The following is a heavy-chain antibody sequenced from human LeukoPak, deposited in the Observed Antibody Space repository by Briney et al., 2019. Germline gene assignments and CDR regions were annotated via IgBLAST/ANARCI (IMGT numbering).Heavy chain of an antibody. J-gene: IGHJ6*02. D-gene: IGHD2-15*01. CDR2: ISSSGGTI. CDR3: ARGDSNHGMDV. V-gene: IGHV3-48*03. CDR1: GFTFRSFQ. Sequence: PGGSLRLSCVASGFTFRSFQVNWVRQAPGKGLEWVSYISSSGGTIHYADSVKGRFTISRDNAKNSVSLQMDSLGAADTAVYYCARGDSNHGMDVWGQGTTVIVSS.